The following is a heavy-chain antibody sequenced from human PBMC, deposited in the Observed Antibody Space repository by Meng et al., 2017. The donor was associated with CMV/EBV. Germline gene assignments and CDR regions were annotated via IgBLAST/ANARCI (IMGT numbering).Heavy chain of an antibody. J-gene: IGHJ5*02. CDR1: GFSFSSYD. D-gene: IGHD3-3*01. V-gene: IGHV3-30*02. Sequence: GESLKISCAASGFSFSSYDMQWVRQAPGKGLEWVAFIRHDGSKKYYAESVKGRFTVSRDNSKNTLYLQMNSLRAEDTAVYYCARDLGQRGYDFWSGYYTGNNWFDPWGQGTLVTVSS. CDR2: IRHDGSKK. CDR3: ARDLGQRGYDFWSGYYTGNNWFDP.